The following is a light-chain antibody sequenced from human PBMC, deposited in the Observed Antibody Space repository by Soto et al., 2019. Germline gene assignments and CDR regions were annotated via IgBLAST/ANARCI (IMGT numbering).Light chain of an antibody. Sequence: EIVLTQSPGTLSLSPGERATLSCRASQTVSSSYLAWYQQKPGQAPRLLIYGASTRATGIPGRFSGSASGTKFTLTISRLEPEDFAVYYCQQYGPSPMYTFGQGTNLEIK. J-gene: IGKJ2*01. CDR2: GAS. V-gene: IGKV3-20*01. CDR1: QTVSSSY. CDR3: QQYGPSPMYT.